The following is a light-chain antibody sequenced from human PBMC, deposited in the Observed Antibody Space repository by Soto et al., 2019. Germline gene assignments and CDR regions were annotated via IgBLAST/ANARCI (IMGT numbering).Light chain of an antibody. CDR2: ASS. CDR3: HPYYSSIT. CDR1: QDVYNNF. V-gene: IGKV3-20*01. J-gene: IGKJ4*01. Sequence: EIVLTQSPGTLSLSPGEGATLSCRTSQDVYNNFLAWYQQRPGQAPRLIIYASSRRATGIPDRFSGSGSGTDSNLTISRVGPADISVYFCHPYYSSITFGGGTKVQI.